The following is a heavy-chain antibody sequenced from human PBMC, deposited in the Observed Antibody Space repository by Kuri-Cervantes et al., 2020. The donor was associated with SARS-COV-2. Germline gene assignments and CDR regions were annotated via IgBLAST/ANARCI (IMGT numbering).Heavy chain of an antibody. D-gene: IGHD3-22*01. CDR1: GYSISSGYY. CDR3: AGIVVVINAFDI. Sequence: SETLSLTCAVSGYSISSGYYWGWIRQPPGKGLEWIGSIYHSGSTYYNPSLKSRVTISVDTSKNQFSLKLSSVTAADTAVYYCAGIVVVINAFDIWGQGTMVTVSS. J-gene: IGHJ3*02. V-gene: IGHV4-38-2*01. CDR2: IYHSGST.